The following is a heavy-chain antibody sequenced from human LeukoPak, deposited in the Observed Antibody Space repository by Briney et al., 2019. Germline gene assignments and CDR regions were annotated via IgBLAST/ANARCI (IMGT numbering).Heavy chain of an antibody. Sequence: GRSLRLSCAASGFTFSSYGMHWVRQAPGKGLEWVAVISYDGSNKYYADSVKGRFTISRDNSKNTLYLQMNSLRAEDTAVYYCAKGRRVRGVTMPNFDYWGQGTLVTVSS. CDR2: ISYDGSNK. CDR3: AKGRRVRGVTMPNFDY. CDR1: GFTFSSYG. J-gene: IGHJ4*02. D-gene: IGHD3-10*01. V-gene: IGHV3-30*18.